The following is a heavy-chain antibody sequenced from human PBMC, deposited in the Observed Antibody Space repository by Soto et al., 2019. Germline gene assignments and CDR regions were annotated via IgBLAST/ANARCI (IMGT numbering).Heavy chain of an antibody. V-gene: IGHV2-5*02. CDR1: GFSLSTSGVG. J-gene: IGHJ5*02. CDR2: IYWDDDK. CDR3: ARAYYDFWSGYPNWFDP. Sequence: QITLKESGPTLVNPTQTLTLTCTFSGFSLSTSGVGVGWIRQPPGKALEWLALIYWDDDKRYSPSLKSRLTITKDTSKNQVVLTMTNMDPVDTATYYCARAYYDFWSGYPNWFDPWGQGTLVTVSS. D-gene: IGHD3-3*01.